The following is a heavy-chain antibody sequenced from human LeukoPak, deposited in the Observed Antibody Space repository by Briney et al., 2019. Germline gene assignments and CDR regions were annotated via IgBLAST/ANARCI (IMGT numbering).Heavy chain of an antibody. CDR2: INPNSGGT. D-gene: IGHD6-6*01. J-gene: IGHJ3*02. Sequence: ASVKVSCKASGYTFNGYYKHWVRQAPGQGLEWMGWINPNSGGTNYAQKFQGRVTMTRDTSISTAYMELSRLRSDDTAMYYCARRIAGRLINDAFDIWGQGTMVTVSS. CDR1: GYTFNGYY. CDR3: ARRIAGRLINDAFDI. V-gene: IGHV1-2*02.